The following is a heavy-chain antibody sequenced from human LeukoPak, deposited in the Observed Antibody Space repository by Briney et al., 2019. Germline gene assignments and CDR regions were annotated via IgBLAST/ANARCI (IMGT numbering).Heavy chain of an antibody. Sequence: GGSLGLSCAASGFTFSSYGMHWVRQAPGKGLEWVAVISYDGSNKYYADSVKGRFTISRDNSKNTLYLQMNSLRAEDTAVYYCAKDPRGLTGSEYYFDYWGQGTLVTVSS. CDR1: GFTFSSYG. D-gene: IGHD3-9*01. V-gene: IGHV3-30*18. CDR3: AKDPRGLTGSEYYFDY. CDR2: ISYDGSNK. J-gene: IGHJ4*02.